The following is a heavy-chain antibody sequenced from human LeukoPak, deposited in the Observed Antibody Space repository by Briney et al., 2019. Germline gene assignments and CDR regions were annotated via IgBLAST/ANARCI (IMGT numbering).Heavy chain of an antibody. CDR3: GSGHRLFGDTFDY. CDR1: GGSFSGYY. J-gene: IGHJ4*02. D-gene: IGHD3-16*01. Sequence: PSETLSLTCAVSGGSFSGYYWRWIRQPPGKGLEWIGEINHSGSTNYNPSLKSRLTMSLDTTKNQFSLKLSSVTAADWAGDGCGSGHRLFGDTFDYWGQGTLVTVSS. CDR2: INHSGST. V-gene: IGHV4-34*01.